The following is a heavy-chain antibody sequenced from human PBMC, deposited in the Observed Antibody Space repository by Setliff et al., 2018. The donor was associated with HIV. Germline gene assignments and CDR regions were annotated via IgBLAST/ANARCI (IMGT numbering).Heavy chain of an antibody. D-gene: IGHD7-27*01. CDR1: GFTVSSNY. CDR3: ARDRPNWAMDY. Sequence: PGGSLRLSCAASGFTVSSNYMSWVRQAPGKGLEWVSVIYIGGSTFYTDSVKGRFTISRDDAKSSVYLHMSSLTAEDTAVYYCARDRPNWAMDYWGQGTLVTVSS. J-gene: IGHJ4*02. CDR2: IYIGGST. V-gene: IGHV3-53*01.